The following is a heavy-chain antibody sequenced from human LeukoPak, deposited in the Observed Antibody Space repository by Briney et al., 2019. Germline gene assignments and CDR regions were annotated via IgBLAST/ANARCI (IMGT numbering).Heavy chain of an antibody. V-gene: IGHV4-34*01. CDR2: INHSGST. CDR3: ARHDPVTTDLDY. D-gene: IGHD4-11*01. Sequence: SETLSLTCAVYGGSFSGYYWSWIRQPPGKGLEWIGEINHSGSTNYNPSLKSRVTISVDTSKNQFSLKLSSVTAADTAVYYCARHDPVTTDLDYWGQGTLVTVSS. J-gene: IGHJ4*02. CDR1: GGSFSGYY.